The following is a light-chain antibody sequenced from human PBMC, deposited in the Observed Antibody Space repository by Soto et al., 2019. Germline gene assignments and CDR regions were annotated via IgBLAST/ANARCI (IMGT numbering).Light chain of an antibody. Sequence: EIVVPPAPGALSLAPGVGRALCCKTSQSRGSNFLAWYQHKPGPAPXLLIYASSNRATGIPDRFTVSASGTDFTLTINRLEPEDFEDDYFQLYGISPHFGHGTR. CDR1: QSRGSNF. CDR2: ASS. V-gene: IGKV3-20*01. CDR3: QLYGISPH. J-gene: IGKJ5*01.